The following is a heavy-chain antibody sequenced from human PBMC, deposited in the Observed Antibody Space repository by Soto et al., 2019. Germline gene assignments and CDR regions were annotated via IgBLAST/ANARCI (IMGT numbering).Heavy chain of an antibody. V-gene: IGHV4-59*01. D-gene: IGHD3-3*01. CDR3: ASTYYDFWSGYWRWFDP. Sequence: QVQLQESAPGLVKPSETLSLTCTVSGGSISSYYWSWIRQPPGKGLEWIGYIYYNGSTNYNPSLKSRVTISVDTSQNQFSLKLSSVTAADTAVYYCASTYYDFWSGYWRWFDPWGQGTLVTVSS. J-gene: IGHJ5*02. CDR1: GGSISSYY. CDR2: IYYNGST.